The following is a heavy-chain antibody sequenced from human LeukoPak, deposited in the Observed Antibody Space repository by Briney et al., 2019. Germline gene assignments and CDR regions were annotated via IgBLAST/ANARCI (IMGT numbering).Heavy chain of an antibody. Sequence: SETLSLTCTVSGGSISSSSYYWGWIRQPPGKRLEWIGSIYYSGSTYYNPSLKSRVTISVDTSKNQFSLKLSSVTAADTAVYYCARDTRYGDYEDYWGQGTLVTVSS. J-gene: IGHJ4*02. CDR3: ARDTRYGDYEDY. V-gene: IGHV4-39*07. CDR1: GGSISSSSYY. CDR2: IYYSGST. D-gene: IGHD4-17*01.